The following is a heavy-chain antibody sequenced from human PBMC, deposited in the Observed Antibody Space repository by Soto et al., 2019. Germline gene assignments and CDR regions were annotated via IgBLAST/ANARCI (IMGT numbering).Heavy chain of an antibody. CDR2: IYYSGST. V-gene: IGHV4-31*03. CDR1: GGSISSGGYY. CDR3: AGGSSKSWFDP. Sequence: PSETLSITCTVSGGSISSGGYYWSWIRQHPGKGLEWIGYIYYSGSTYYNPSLKSRVTISLDTSKNQFSLKLSSMTAADTAVYYCAGGSSKSWFDPWGQGTLVTSP. D-gene: IGHD6-6*01. J-gene: IGHJ5*02.